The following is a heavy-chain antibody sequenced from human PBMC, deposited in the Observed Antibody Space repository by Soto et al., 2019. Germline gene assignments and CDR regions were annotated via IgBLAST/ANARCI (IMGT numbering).Heavy chain of an antibody. CDR2: ISHSGTT. CDR1: GGSLSPYY. D-gene: IGHD2-8*01. J-gene: IGHJ3*02. Sequence: QVQLQESGPGLVKPSETLSLTCTVSGGSLSPYYWSWIRQPPGKGLEWIGYISHSGTTNYKPSLKSRVTISVDTSKNQFSLKLSSVTAADTAVYYCASSEMVYAISGALDIWGQGTRVTVSS. V-gene: IGHV4-59*01. CDR3: ASSEMVYAISGALDI.